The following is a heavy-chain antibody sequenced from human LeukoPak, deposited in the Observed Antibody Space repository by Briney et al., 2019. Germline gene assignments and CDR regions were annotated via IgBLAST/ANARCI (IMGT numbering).Heavy chain of an antibody. CDR3: ARAPSDSSGYSSYYYYMDV. CDR1: GGSISSSSDY. Sequence: SETLSLTCSVSGGSISSSSDYWGWIRQPPGKGLEWIGSIYHSGSTYYNPSLKSRVTISVDTSKNQFSLKLSSVTAADTAVYYCARAPSDSSGYSSYYYYMDVWGKGATVTVSS. J-gene: IGHJ6*03. D-gene: IGHD3-22*01. CDR2: IYHSGST. V-gene: IGHV4-39*07.